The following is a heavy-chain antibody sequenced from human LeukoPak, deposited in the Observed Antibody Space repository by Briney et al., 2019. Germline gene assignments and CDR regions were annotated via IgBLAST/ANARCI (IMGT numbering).Heavy chain of an antibody. CDR2: IIPIFGTA. V-gene: IGHV1-69*06. Sequence: GASVKVSCKASGGTFSSYAISWVRQAPGQGLEWMGGIIPIFGTANYAQKFQGRVTITADKSTSTAYMELSSLRSEDTAVYYCARVVGATPNLRFDYWGQGTLVTVSS. J-gene: IGHJ4*02. CDR3: ARVVGATPNLRFDY. D-gene: IGHD1-26*01. CDR1: GGTFSSYA.